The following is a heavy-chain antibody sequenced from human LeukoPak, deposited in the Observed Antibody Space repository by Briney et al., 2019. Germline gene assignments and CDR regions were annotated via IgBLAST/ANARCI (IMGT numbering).Heavy chain of an antibody. CDR3: ARDNYGDYCYY. CDR1: GYTFSSHG. CDR2: ISGYNGNT. Sequence: ASVKVSCKASGYTFSSHGITWVRQAPGQGLEWMGWISGYNGNTNYAQNLQGRVTMTTDTSTSTAYMELRSLSSDDTAVYYCARDNYGDYCYYWGQGTLVTVSS. V-gene: IGHV1-18*01. J-gene: IGHJ4*02. D-gene: IGHD4-17*01.